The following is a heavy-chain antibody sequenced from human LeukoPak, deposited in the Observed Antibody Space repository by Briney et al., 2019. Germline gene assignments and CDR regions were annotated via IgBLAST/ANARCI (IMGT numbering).Heavy chain of an antibody. J-gene: IGHJ3*02. D-gene: IGHD6-13*01. V-gene: IGHV3-23*01. CDR2: SSGSGGST. CDR3: GKAFATTGYIRSFDI. Sequence: PGGSLRLSCAASGFTFSSYAMSWVRQAPGKGLEWVSASSGSGGSTYYADSVKGRFTISRDNCKNTLYLQMNSLRAEDTAIYYCGKAFATTGYIRSFDIWGQGTMVTVSS. CDR1: GFTFSSYA.